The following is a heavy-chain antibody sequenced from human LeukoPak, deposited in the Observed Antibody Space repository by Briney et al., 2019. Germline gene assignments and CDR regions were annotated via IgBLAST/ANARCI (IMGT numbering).Heavy chain of an antibody. CDR3: TKRARMGIAAAGDGFHI. D-gene: IGHD6-13*01. CDR2: ISWDSAAI. J-gene: IGHJ3*02. Sequence: GGSLRLSCAASGFRFDDYAMHWVRQAPGKGLEWVSGISWDSAAIGYADSVRGRFTLSRDNAKNSLFLQMSSLRVEDTALYYCTKRARMGIAAAGDGFHIWGQGTMVTVSS. CDR1: GFRFDDYA. V-gene: IGHV3-9*01.